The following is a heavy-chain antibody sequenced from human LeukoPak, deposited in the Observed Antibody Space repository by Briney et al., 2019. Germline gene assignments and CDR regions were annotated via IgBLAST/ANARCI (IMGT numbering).Heavy chain of an antibody. D-gene: IGHD6-13*01. CDR3: ASIAAADYFDY. Sequence: SETLSLTCTDSGGSISSYYWSWIRQPPGKGLEWIGYIYYSGSTNYNPSLKSRVTMSVDTWKNQFSLSLSSVTAADTAVYYCASIAAADYFDYWGQGTLVTVSS. CDR2: IYYSGST. CDR1: GGSISSYY. J-gene: IGHJ4*02. V-gene: IGHV4-59*01.